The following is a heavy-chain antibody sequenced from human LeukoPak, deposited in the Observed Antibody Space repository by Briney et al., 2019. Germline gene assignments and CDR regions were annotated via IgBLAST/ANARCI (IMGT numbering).Heavy chain of an antibody. V-gene: IGHV1-2*02. D-gene: IGHD6-19*01. CDR3: AREDSSGWYLWGGAFDI. CDR2: INPNSGGT. CDR1: GYTFTSYG. Sequence: ASVKVSCKASGYTFTSYGISWVRQAPGQGLEWMGWINPNSGGTNYAQKFQGRVTMTRDTSISTAYMELSRLRSDDTAVYYCAREDSSGWYLWGGAFDIWGQGTMVTVSS. J-gene: IGHJ3*02.